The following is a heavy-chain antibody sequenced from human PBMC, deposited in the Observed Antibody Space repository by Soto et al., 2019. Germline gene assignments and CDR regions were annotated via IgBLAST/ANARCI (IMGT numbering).Heavy chain of an antibody. CDR2: IIPIFGTA. V-gene: IGHV1-69*13. D-gene: IGHD3-22*01. Sequence: SVKVSCKASGGTFSSYAISWVRQAPGQGLEWMGGIIPIFGTANYAQKFQGRVTITADESTSTAYMELSSLRSEDTAVYYCAGPPSVYDSSGYYFSYYYGMDVWGQGTTVTVSS. CDR3: AGPPSVYDSSGYYFSYYYGMDV. CDR1: GGTFSSYA. J-gene: IGHJ6*02.